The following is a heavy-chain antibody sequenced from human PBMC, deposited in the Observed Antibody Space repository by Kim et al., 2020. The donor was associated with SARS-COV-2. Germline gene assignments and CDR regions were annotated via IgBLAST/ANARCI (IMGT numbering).Heavy chain of an antibody. V-gene: IGHV3-30*18. J-gene: IGHJ4*02. Sequence: GGSLRLSCAASGFTFSSYGMHWVRQAPGKGLEWVAVISYDGSNKYYADSVKGRFTISRDNSKNTLYLQMNSLRAEDTAVYYCAKVTTTVVTPADYWGQGTLFTVSS. D-gene: IGHD4-17*01. CDR2: ISYDGSNK. CDR3: AKVTTTVVTPADY. CDR1: GFTFSSYG.